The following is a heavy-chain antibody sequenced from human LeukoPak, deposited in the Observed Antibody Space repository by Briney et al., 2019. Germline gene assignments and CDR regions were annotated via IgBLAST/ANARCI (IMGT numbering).Heavy chain of an antibody. V-gene: IGHV4-34*01. J-gene: IGHJ6*04. Sequence: SETLSLTCAVSGTSFSGYYWSWIRQPPGKGLEWIGEIDHRGRAKYNPSLKSRVSTSIDTSKNQFSLNLSSVTAADTAVYYCARDVDTALMDVWGEGTTVIVSS. CDR1: GTSFSGYY. D-gene: IGHD5-18*01. CDR2: IDHRGRA. CDR3: ARDVDTALMDV.